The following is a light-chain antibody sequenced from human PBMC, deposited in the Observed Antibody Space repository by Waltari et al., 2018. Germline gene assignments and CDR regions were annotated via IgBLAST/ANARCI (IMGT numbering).Light chain of an antibody. CDR1: QGISSY. Sequence: DIQLTQSPSFLSASVGNRVTITCRASQGISSYFAWYQQKPGKAPKLLIYAASTLQSGVPSRFSGSGSGTEFTLTISSLEPEDFAVYYCQRRGHWPPGATFGPGTRVDIK. J-gene: IGKJ3*01. V-gene: IGKV1-9*01. CDR3: QRRGHWPPGAT. CDR2: AAS.